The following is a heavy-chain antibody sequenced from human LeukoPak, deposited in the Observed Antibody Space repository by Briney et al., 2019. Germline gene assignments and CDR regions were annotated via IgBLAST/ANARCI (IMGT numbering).Heavy chain of an antibody. CDR1: GFTFSSYG. CDR3: AKEDCGGDCYPTAFDY. D-gene: IGHD2-21*02. J-gene: IGHJ4*02. CDR2: ISYDGSNK. Sequence: GGSLRLSCAASGFTFSSYGIHWVRQAPGKGLEWVAVISYDGSNKYYADSVKGRFTISRDNSKNTLYLQMNSLRAEDTAVYYCAKEDCGGDCYPTAFDYWGQGALVTVSS. V-gene: IGHV3-30*18.